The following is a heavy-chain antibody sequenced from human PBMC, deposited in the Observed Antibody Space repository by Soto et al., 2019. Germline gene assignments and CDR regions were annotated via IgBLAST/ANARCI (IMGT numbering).Heavy chain of an antibody. CDR3: ARGRYYDFWSGYHSNGPYYYYGMDV. J-gene: IGHJ6*02. D-gene: IGHD3-3*01. CDR2: IIPIFGTA. CDR1: GGTFSSYA. Sequence: GASVKVSCKASGGTFSSYAISWVRQAPGQGLEWMGGIIPIFGTANYAQKFQGRVTITADESTSTAYMELSSLRSEDTAVHYCARGRYYDFWSGYHSNGPYYYYGMDVWGQGTTVTVSS. V-gene: IGHV1-69*13.